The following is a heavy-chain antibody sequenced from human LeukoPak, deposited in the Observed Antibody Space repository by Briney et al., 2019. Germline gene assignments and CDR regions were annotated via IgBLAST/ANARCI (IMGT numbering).Heavy chain of an antibody. CDR3: ARAYYYDSSGYYYTQTPNDYYYYYYMDV. Sequence: PSETLSLTCTVSGGSISSSSYYWGWIRQPPGKGLEWIGSIYSSGSTYYNPSLKSRITISVDTSKNQFSLKLSSVTAADTAVYYCARAYYYDSSGYYYTQTPNDYYYYYYMDVWGKGTTVTVSS. CDR1: GGSISSSSYY. V-gene: IGHV4-39*07. J-gene: IGHJ6*03. D-gene: IGHD3-22*01. CDR2: IYSSGST.